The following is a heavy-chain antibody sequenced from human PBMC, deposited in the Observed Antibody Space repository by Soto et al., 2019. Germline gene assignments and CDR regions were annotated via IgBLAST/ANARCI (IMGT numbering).Heavy chain of an antibody. J-gene: IGHJ4*02. D-gene: IGHD2-21*01. CDR2: IFSNDET. CDR1: GFSLSNARMG. CDR3: ARTVARMNLDY. V-gene: IGHV2-26*01. Sequence: QVTLKESGPVLVKPTETLTLTCTVSGFSLSNARMGVSWIRQPPGKALEWLAHIFSNDETAYSTSLKTRLTITKDTSKSQVVLTMGNMVPVDTATYYCARTVARMNLDYWGQGTLVTVSS.